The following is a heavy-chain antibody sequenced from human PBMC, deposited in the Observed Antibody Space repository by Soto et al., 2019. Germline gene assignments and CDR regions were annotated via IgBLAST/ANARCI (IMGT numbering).Heavy chain of an antibody. CDR2: IYWDDDK. V-gene: IGHV2-5*02. J-gene: IGHJ4*02. Sequence: QITLNESGPTVVRPTETLTLTCRFSGFSLTTSGVGVGWIRQSPGKAPEWLALIYWDDDKRYSASLKSRLTITKDTCKNQVVLTVSDLDPTDTANYYCAHRVLRTVFGLVTTTAIYFDLWGQGTPVAVSS. CDR3: AHRVLRTVFGLVTTTAIYFDL. CDR1: GFSLTTSGVG. D-gene: IGHD3-3*01.